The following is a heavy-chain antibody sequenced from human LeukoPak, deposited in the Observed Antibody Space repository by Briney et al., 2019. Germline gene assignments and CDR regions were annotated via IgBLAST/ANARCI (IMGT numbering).Heavy chain of an antibody. D-gene: IGHD6-13*01. CDR3: AREIAATGTAVDY. J-gene: IGHJ4*02. Sequence: ASVKVSCKASGYTFTDYYIHWVRQAPRQGLEWMGRINCITGDTRSAQKFQGRVTMTRDTSISTAYMQLSSLRSDDTAVYYCAREIAATGTAVDYWGQGILVTVSS. CDR2: INCITGDT. CDR1: GYTFTDYY. V-gene: IGHV1-2*06.